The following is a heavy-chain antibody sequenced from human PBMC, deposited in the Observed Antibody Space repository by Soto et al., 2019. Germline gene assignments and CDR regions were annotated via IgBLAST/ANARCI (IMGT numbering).Heavy chain of an antibody. J-gene: IGHJ4*02. Sequence: EVQLVESGGGLVQPGGSLRLSCAASGFTFSSYSMNWVRQAPGKGLEWVSYISSSSTIYYADSVKGRFTISRDNAKNSLYLQMNSLRDEDTAVYYCARDSVVQSDSSPFDYWGQGTLVTVSS. D-gene: IGHD3-22*01. CDR2: ISSSSTI. CDR3: ARDSVVQSDSSPFDY. CDR1: GFTFSSYS. V-gene: IGHV3-48*02.